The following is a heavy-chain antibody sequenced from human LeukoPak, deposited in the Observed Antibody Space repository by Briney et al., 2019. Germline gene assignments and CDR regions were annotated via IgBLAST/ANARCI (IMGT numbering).Heavy chain of an antibody. CDR3: ATGKASWDF. V-gene: IGHV4-59*11. CDR2: IYDSGST. J-gene: IGHJ4*02. Sequence: KTSGTLSLTCTVSSGSISNRFWSWIRQPPGKGLEWIGNIYDSGSTKYNPSLKSRVTTSVDTSKNQFSLNLSSVTAADTAVYYCATGKASWDFWGQGTLVTVSS. CDR1: SGSISNRF. D-gene: IGHD6-6*01.